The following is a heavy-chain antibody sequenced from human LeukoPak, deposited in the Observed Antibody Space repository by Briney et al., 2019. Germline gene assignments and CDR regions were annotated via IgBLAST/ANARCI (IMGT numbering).Heavy chain of an antibody. V-gene: IGHV1-46*01. D-gene: IGHD6-13*01. CDR3: ARDLGYSSSWDQH. J-gene: IGHJ4*02. CDR2: INPSGGST. Sequence: ASVKVSCKASGGTFSSYAISWVRQAPGQGLEWMGIINPSGGSTSYAQKFQGRVTMTRDMSTSTVYMELSSLRSEDTAVYYCARDLGYSSSWDQHWGQGTLVTVSS. CDR1: GGTFSSYA.